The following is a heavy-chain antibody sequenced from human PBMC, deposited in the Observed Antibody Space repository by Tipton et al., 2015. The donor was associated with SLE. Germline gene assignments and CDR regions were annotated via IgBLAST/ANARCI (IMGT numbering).Heavy chain of an antibody. Sequence: RSLRLSCAASGFTFSTSAMHWVRQAPGKGLEWVAVIWYDGSNKFYADSVKGRFTISRDNSKNTVSLQMNSLGVEDTAGYFCARGRGGEFLDYWGQGTLVTVSS. CDR1: GFTFSTSA. CDR2: IWYDGSNK. CDR3: ARGRGGEFLDY. D-gene: IGHD3-16*01. V-gene: IGHV3-33*01. J-gene: IGHJ4*02.